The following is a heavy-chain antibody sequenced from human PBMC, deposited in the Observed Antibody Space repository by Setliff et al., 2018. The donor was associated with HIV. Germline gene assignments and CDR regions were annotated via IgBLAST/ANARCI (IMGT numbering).Heavy chain of an antibody. CDR2: VEPQHGET. CDR1: GYTFTDYY. V-gene: IGHV1-69-2*01. J-gene: IGHJ6*03. CDR3: ARGTTATDYYYYMDV. D-gene: IGHD4-17*01. Sequence: ASVKVSCKASGYTFTDYYMHWVQQAPGKGLEWMGRVEPQHGETIFAGKFQGRVTITADTSTATAYMELSSLRSEDTAVYFCARGTTATDYYYYMDVCGKGTSVTVSS.